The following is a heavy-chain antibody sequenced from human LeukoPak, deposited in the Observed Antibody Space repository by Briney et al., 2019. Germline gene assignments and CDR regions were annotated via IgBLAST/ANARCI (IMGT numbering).Heavy chain of an antibody. J-gene: IGHJ4*02. Sequence: PGRSLRLSCAASGFTFDDYAMHWVRQAPGNGLEWVSGISWNSGSIDYADSVKGRFTISRDNAKNSLYLQMNSLRGEHMAFYYCVRGITHIPTQPIDYWGQGTLVAVSS. CDR1: GFTFDDYA. D-gene: IGHD5-18*01. CDR2: ISWNSGSI. V-gene: IGHV3-9*03. CDR3: VRGITHIPTQPIDY.